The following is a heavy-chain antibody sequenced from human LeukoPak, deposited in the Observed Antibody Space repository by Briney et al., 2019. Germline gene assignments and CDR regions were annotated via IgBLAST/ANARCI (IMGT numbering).Heavy chain of an antibody. CDR1: GYDFTTYW. Sequence: GESPKISCKGFGYDFTTYWIAWVRQMPGKGLEWMGNINPVNSETTYSPSFQGLVTMSVDKSISTAYLQLSSLKASDTAMYFCARHWSAAWFGYWGQGSPVTVSS. D-gene: IGHD3-3*01. J-gene: IGHJ4*03. CDR2: INPVNSET. V-gene: IGHV5-51*01. CDR3: ARHWSAAWFGY.